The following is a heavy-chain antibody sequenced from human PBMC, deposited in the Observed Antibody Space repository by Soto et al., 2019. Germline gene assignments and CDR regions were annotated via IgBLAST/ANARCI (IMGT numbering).Heavy chain of an antibody. CDR1: CGSISSGGYY. J-gene: IGHJ5*02. CDR3: ARGGYSGYDYLWFDP. D-gene: IGHD5-12*01. Sequence: SETLSLTCTVSCGSISSGGYYWSWIRQHPGEGLEWIGYIYYSGSTYYNPSLKSRVTISVDTSKNQFSLKLSSVTAADTAVYYCARGGYSGYDYLWFDPWGQGTLVTVSS. V-gene: IGHV4-31*03. CDR2: IYYSGST.